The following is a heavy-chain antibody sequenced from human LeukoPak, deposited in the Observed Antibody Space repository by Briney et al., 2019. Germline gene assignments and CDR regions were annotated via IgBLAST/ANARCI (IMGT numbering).Heavy chain of an antibody. CDR1: GGTFSSYA. D-gene: IGHD2-15*01. J-gene: IGHJ5*02. CDR3: ARLGDCSGGSCYFGWFDP. V-gene: IGHV1-69*13. CDR2: FIPIFGTA. Sequence: ASVKVSCKASGGTFSSYAISWVRQAPGQGLEWMGGFIPIFGTANYAQKFQGRVTITADESTSTAYMELSSLRFEDTAVYYCARLGDCSGGSCYFGWFDPWGQGTLVTVSS.